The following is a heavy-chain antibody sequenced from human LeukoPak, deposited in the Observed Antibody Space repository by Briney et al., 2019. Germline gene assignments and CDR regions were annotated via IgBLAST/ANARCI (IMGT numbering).Heavy chain of an antibody. CDR1: GGSISSYY. J-gene: IGHJ4*02. D-gene: IGHD2-15*01. V-gene: IGHV4-59*01. CDR3: ARKISYISVFDY. CDR2: ISDSGST. Sequence: SETLSLTCTVSGGSISSYYWSWIRQPPGQGLEWIGYISDSGSTNYNPFLKSRVTISGDTPGNQVSLKLSSVTAADAAVYYCARKISYISVFDYWGQGTLVTVSS.